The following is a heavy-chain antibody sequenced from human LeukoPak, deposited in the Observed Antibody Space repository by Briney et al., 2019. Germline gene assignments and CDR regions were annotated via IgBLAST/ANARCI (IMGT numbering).Heavy chain of an antibody. D-gene: IGHD3-22*01. Sequence: SETLSLTCTVSGGSISSGGYYWSWIRQHPGKGLEWIGYIYYSGSTYYNPSLKSRVTISVDTSKNQFSLKLSYVTAADTAVYYCARAYYYDSSGYFPVGYFDYWGQGTLVTVSS. CDR1: GGSISSGGYY. CDR2: IYYSGST. J-gene: IGHJ4*02. V-gene: IGHV4-31*03. CDR3: ARAYYYDSSGYFPVGYFDY.